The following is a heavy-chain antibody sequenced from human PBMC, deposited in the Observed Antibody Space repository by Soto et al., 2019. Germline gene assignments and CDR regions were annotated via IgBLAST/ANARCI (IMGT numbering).Heavy chain of an antibody. CDR1: GFTFSSYG. CDR2: IWYDGNNK. J-gene: IGHJ5*02. D-gene: IGHD3-10*01. Sequence: LRLSCAASGFTFSSYGMHWVRQAPGKGLEWVAFIWYDGNNKYYADSVKGRFTISRDNSKNTLYLQMNNLRAEDTAVYYCARDPYFSSPNWFDPWGQGTLVTVSS. V-gene: IGHV3-33*01. CDR3: ARDPYFSSPNWFDP.